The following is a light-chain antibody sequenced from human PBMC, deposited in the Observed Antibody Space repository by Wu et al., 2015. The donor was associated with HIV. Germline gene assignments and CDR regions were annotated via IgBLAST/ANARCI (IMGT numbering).Light chain of an antibody. CDR2: GAS. CDR1: QTINSN. J-gene: IGKJ5*01. CDR3: QQYDNWPPIT. V-gene: IGKV3-15*01. Sequence: EIVMTQSPATLSVSPGEGATLSCRASQTINSNLAWYQQTPGQAPRLLIYGASARATGIPDRFSGSGSGTEFTLTISSMQSDDFAVYYCQQYDNWPPITFGQGTRLDIK.